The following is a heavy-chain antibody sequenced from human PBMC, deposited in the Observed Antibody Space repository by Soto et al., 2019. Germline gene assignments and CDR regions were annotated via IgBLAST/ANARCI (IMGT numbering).Heavy chain of an antibody. CDR3: ARAGGSSSWSDWYNAFDI. Sequence: EVQLVESGGGLVQPGGSLRLSCAASGFTFSSYWMHWVRQAPGKGLVWVSRINSDGSSTSYADSVKGRFTISRDNAKNTLYLQMNSLRAEDTAVYYCARAGGSSSWSDWYNAFDIWGQGTMVTVSS. CDR2: INSDGSST. D-gene: IGHD6-13*01. V-gene: IGHV3-74*01. CDR1: GFTFSSYW. J-gene: IGHJ3*02.